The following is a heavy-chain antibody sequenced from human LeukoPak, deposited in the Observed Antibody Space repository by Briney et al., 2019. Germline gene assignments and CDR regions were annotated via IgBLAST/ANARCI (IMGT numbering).Heavy chain of an antibody. CDR2: ISDSGGRT. CDR3: AKRGVVIRVILVGFHREANYFDS. V-gene: IGHV3-23*01. Sequence: PGGSLRLSCAVSGITLSNYGMSWVRQAPGKGLEWVAGISDSGGRTNYADSVKGRFTISRDNRKNTLYLQMNSLRAEGTAVYFCAKRGVVIRVILVGFHREANYFDSWGQGTLVTVSS. CDR1: GITLSNYG. D-gene: IGHD3-22*01. J-gene: IGHJ4*02.